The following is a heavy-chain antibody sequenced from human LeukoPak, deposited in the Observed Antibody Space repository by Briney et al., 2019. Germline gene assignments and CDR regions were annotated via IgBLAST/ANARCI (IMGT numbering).Heavy chain of an antibody. CDR3: ARGWFGELLGY. CDR1: GGTFSSYA. V-gene: IGHV1-69*04. CDR2: IIPILGIA. Sequence: GASVTVSCKASGGTFSSYAISWVRQAPGQGLEWMGRIIPILGIANYAQKFQGRVTITADKSTSTAYMELSSLRSEDTAVYYCARGWFGELLGYWGQGTLVTVSS. J-gene: IGHJ4*02. D-gene: IGHD3-10*01.